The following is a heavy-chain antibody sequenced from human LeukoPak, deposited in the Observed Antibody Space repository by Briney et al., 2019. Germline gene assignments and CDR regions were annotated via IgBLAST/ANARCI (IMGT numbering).Heavy chain of an antibody. CDR3: ARDSPYATFLDGAWFDP. J-gene: IGHJ5*02. V-gene: IGHV1-18*04. D-gene: IGHD2/OR15-2a*01. CDR2: ISAYNGNT. CDR1: GYTFTGYY. Sequence: AASVKVSCKASGYTFTGYYMHWVRQAPGQGLEWMGWISAYNGNTNYAQKLQGRVTMTTDTSTSTAYMELRSLRSDDTAVYYCARDSPYATFLDGAWFDPWGQGTLVTVSS.